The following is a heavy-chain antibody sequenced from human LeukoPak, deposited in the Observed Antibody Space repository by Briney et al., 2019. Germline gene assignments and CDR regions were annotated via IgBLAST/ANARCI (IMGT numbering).Heavy chain of an antibody. V-gene: IGHV1-8*01. CDR2: MNPNNGKT. CDR3: ARGIGLSTEAATT. J-gene: IGHJ4*02. CDR1: GYTFTGYD. Sequence: GASVKVSCKASGYTFTGYDINWVRQATGQGLEWMAWMNPNNGKTGYAQRFQGRVTMTRNTSISTAYMELSSLTSEDTAVYYCARGIGLSTEAATTWGQGTLVTVSS. D-gene: IGHD2-15*01.